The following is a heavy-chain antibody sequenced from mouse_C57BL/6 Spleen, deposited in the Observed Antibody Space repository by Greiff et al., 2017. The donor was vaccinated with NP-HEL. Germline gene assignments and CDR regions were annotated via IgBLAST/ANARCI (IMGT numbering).Heavy chain of an antibody. D-gene: IGHD2-1*01. Sequence: QVQLKESGPELVKPGASVKISCKASGYAFSSSWMNWVKQRPGKGLEWIGRIYPGDGDTNYNGKFKGKATLTADKSSSTAYMQLSSLTSEDSAVYFCARSGVYYGKGSDYWGQGTTLTVSS. CDR1: GYAFSSSW. V-gene: IGHV1-80*01. CDR3: ARSGVYYGKGSDY. CDR2: IYPGDGDT. J-gene: IGHJ2*01.